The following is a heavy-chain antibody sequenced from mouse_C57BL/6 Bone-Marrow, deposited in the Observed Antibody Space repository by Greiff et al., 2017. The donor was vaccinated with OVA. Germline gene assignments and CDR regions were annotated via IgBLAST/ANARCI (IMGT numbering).Heavy chain of an antibody. CDR3: ASGDVYY. V-gene: IGHV14-3*01. J-gene: IGHJ2*01. Sequence: EVQLQQSVAELVRPGASVKLSCTASGFNITNYYMHWVKQRPEQGLEWIGRIDPANGNTKYAAKFQGKATITADTSSNTAYLQLSSLTYRDTASYYYASGDVYYWGQGTTLTVSS. D-gene: IGHD2-13*01. CDR1: GFNITNYY. CDR2: IDPANGNT.